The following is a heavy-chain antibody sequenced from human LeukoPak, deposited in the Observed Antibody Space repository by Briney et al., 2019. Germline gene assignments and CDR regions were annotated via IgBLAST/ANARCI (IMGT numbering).Heavy chain of an antibody. D-gene: IGHD1-26*01. CDR3: AKDLGSGSPSAY. J-gene: IGHJ4*02. V-gene: IGHV3-30*18. CDR2: IPYDGSNK. Sequence: GGSLRLSCAASGFTFSSYWMSWVRQAPGKGLEWVAVIPYDGSNKYYADSVKGRFTISRDNSKNTLYLQMNSLRAEDTAVYYCAKDLGSGSPSAYWGQGTLVTVSS. CDR1: GFTFSSYW.